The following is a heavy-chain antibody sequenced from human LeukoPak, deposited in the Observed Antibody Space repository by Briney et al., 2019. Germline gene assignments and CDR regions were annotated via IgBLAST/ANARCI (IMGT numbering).Heavy chain of an antibody. CDR1: GYTFTGYY. V-gene: IGHV1-2*02. D-gene: IGHD4-11*01. CDR3: ATDVGGYSNYFDY. Sequence: ASVKVSCKASGYTFTGYYMHWVRQAPGQGLEWMGWINPNSGGTNYAQKFQGRVTMTRDTSISTAYMELSRLRSDDTAVYYCATDVGGYSNYFDYWGQGTLVTVSS. J-gene: IGHJ4*02. CDR2: INPNSGGT.